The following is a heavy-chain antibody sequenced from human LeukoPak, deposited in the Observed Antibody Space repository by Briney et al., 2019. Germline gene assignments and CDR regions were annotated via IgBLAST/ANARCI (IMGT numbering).Heavy chain of an antibody. Sequence: ASVKVSCKASGYTFTSYGISWVRQAPRQGLEWTGWISAYNGNTNYAQKLQGRVTMTTDTSTSTAYMELRSLRSDDTAVYYCARAVPLPPLRYFDWPGNMDVWGKGTTVTVSS. CDR2: ISAYNGNT. CDR1: GYTFTSYG. CDR3: ARAVPLPPLRYFDWPGNMDV. V-gene: IGHV1-18*01. J-gene: IGHJ6*03. D-gene: IGHD3-9*01.